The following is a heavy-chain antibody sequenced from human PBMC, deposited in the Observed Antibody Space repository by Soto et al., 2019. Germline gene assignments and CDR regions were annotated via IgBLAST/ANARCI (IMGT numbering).Heavy chain of an antibody. D-gene: IGHD3-22*01. CDR2: IWYDGSNK. CDR3: AKFEYSSSSFGN. CDR1: GFTFSSYG. J-gene: IGHJ4*02. V-gene: IGHV3-33*06. Sequence: SGGSLRLSCAASGFTFSSYGMHWVRQAPGKGLEWVAVIWYDGSNKYYADSVKGRFTISRENSKNTLYLQMNSLRAEDTAVYYCAKFEYSSSSFGNWGQGTLVTVSS.